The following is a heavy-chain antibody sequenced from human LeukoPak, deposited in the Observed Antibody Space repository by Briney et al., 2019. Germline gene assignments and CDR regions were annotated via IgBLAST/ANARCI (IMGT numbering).Heavy chain of an antibody. D-gene: IGHD2-2*01. CDR2: MNPNSGNT. CDR3: ARPGRKSTSPTDY. J-gene: IGHJ4*02. V-gene: IGHV1-8*01. Sequence: GASVKVSCKASGYTFTSYDINWVRQATGQGLEWMGWMNPNSGNTGYAQKFQGRVTMTRNTSISTAYMELSSLRSEDTAVYSCARPGRKSTSPTDYWGQGTLVTVSS. CDR1: GYTFTSYD.